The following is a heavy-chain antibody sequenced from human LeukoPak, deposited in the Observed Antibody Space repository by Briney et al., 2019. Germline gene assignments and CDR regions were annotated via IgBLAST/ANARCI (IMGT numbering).Heavy chain of an antibody. CDR1: GGSIRSGSYY. Sequence: SETLSLTCTVSGGSIRSGSYYWAWIRQPPGKGLEWIGSVYYSGSTYYNPSLKSRVTISVDTSKSQFSLKLSSVTAADTAVYYCARISGYAIIDYWGQGTLVTVSS. V-gene: IGHV4-39*01. J-gene: IGHJ4*02. CDR3: ARISGYAIIDY. D-gene: IGHD3-22*01. CDR2: VYYSGST.